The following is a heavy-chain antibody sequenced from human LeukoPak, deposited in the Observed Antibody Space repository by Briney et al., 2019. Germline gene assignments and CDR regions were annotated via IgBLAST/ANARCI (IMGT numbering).Heavy chain of an antibody. CDR2: ISDIGSI. Sequence: SETLSLTCTVSGGSISSYYWSWVREPPGKGLEWIACISDIGSINYNPSLKSRVTISLDTSKNQFSLKLSSVTAADTAVYYCAGHHPRNTVDFWGQGTLVTVSS. V-gene: IGHV4-59*08. J-gene: IGHJ4*02. CDR1: GGSISSYY. D-gene: IGHD2/OR15-2a*01. CDR3: AGHHPRNTVDF.